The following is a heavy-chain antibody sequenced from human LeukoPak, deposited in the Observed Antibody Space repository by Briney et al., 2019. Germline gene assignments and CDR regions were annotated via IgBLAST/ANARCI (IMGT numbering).Heavy chain of an antibody. CDR3: ARDRSIAVAHDAFDI. J-gene: IGHJ3*02. D-gene: IGHD6-19*01. Sequence: SVKVSCTASGGTFSSYAISWVRQAPGQGLEWMGRIIPILGIANYAQKFQGRVTITADKSTSTAYMELSSLRSEDTAVYYCARDRSIAVAHDAFDIWGQGTMVTVSS. CDR1: GGTFSSYA. CDR2: IIPILGIA. V-gene: IGHV1-69*04.